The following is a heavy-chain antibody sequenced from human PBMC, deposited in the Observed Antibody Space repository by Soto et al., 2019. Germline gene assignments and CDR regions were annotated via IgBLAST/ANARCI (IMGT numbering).Heavy chain of an antibody. J-gene: IGHJ6*02. CDR2: ISGSGGNA. Sequence: EVQLLESGGGLVQPGGSLRLSCAASGFTFSSYAMSWVRQAPGKGLEWVSTISGSGGNAYYADSVKGRFTISRDNSKNTQRLKMNSLRADDTAVYYCAKDGSSGSYPPYYYYGMDVWGQGTTVTVSS. CDR3: AKDGSSGSYPPYYYYGMDV. D-gene: IGHD1-26*01. CDR1: GFTFSSYA. V-gene: IGHV3-23*01.